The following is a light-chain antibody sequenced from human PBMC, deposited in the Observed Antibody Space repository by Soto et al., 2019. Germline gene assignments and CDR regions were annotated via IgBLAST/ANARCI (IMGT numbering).Light chain of an antibody. CDR2: KAS. V-gene: IGKV1-5*03. CDR3: QHYNSYSEA. Sequence: DIQMPQSPSTLSGSVGDRVTITCRASQTISSWLAWYQQKPGKAPKLLIYKASTLKSGVPSRFSGSGSGTEFTLTNSSLQPDDFAPYYCQHYNSYSEAFGQGTKVDIK. J-gene: IGKJ1*01. CDR1: QTISSW.